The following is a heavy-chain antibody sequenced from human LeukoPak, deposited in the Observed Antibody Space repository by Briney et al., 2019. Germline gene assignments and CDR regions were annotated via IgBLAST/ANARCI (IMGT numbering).Heavy chain of an antibody. D-gene: IGHD2-2*02. V-gene: IGHV4-39*07. J-gene: IGHJ4*02. CDR2: IYYSGST. CDR3: ARYCSSTSCYTGDY. Sequence: SETLSLTCTVSGGSISSSSYYWGWIRQPPGKGVEWIGSIYYSGSTYYNPSLKSRVTISVDTSKNQFSLKLSSVTAADTAVYYCARYCSSTSCYTGDYWGQGTLVTVSS. CDR1: GGSISSSSYY.